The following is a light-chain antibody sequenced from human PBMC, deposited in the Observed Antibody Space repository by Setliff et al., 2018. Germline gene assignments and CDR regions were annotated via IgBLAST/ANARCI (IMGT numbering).Light chain of an antibody. J-gene: IGLJ2*01. CDR2: DNN. CDR1: GSNIGSSY. Sequence: QSVLAQPPSVSAAPRQKVTISCSGSGSNIGSSYVSWYQQVPGTAPKLLIYDNNKRPSGIPDRFSGSKSGASGTLDITGLQTGDEAEYYCATWDFSLRGVVFGGGTQLTVL. V-gene: IGLV1-51*01. CDR3: ATWDFSLRGVV.